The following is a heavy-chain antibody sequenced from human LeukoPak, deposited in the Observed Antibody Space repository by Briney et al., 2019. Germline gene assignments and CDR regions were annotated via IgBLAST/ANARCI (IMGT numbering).Heavy chain of an antibody. CDR2: IYPYSGDT. J-gene: IGHJ4*02. V-gene: IGHV1-2*02. CDR1: GYTFTGYY. Sequence: ASVKVSCKASGYTFTGYYIHWVRQAPGQGLEWMGWIYPYSGDTNYAQNFQGRVTMTRDTSISTAYMELSSLKSDDTAVYYCARDRYYYDSSGYIRGISFDYWGQGTLVTVSS. CDR3: ARDRYYYDSSGYIRGISFDY. D-gene: IGHD3-22*01.